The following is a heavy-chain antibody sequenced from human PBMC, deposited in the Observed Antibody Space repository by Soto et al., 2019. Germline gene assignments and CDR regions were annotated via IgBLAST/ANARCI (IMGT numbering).Heavy chain of an antibody. CDR1: GGTFSSYA. CDR2: IIPIFGTA. CDR3: ARDSGERLGELSSSFDY. J-gene: IGHJ4*02. D-gene: IGHD3-16*02. Sequence: QVQLVQSGAEVKKPGSSVKVSCKASGGTFSSYAISWVRQAPGQGLEWMGGIIPIFGTANYAQKFQGRVTITADESTSTDYRELSSLRSEDTAVYYCARDSGERLGELSSSFDYWGQGTLVTVYS. V-gene: IGHV1-69*12.